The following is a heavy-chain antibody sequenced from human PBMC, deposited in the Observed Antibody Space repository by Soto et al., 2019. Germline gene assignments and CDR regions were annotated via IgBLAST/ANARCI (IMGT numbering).Heavy chain of an antibody. CDR2: INHSGST. V-gene: IGHV4-34*01. J-gene: IGHJ4*02. D-gene: IGHD1-26*01. CDR1: GGSFSGYY. CDR3: ARGRGSYYGVYYFDY. Sequence: SETLSLTCAVYGGSFSGYYWSWIRQPPGKGLEWIGEINHSGSTNYNPSPKSRVTISVDTSKNQFSLKLSSVTAADTAVYYCARGRGSYYGVYYFDYWGQGTLVTVSS.